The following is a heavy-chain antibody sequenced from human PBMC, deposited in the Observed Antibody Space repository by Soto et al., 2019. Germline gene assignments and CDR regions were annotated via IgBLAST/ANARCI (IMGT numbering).Heavy chain of an antibody. V-gene: IGHV1-2*02. D-gene: IGHD3-3*01. J-gene: IGHJ3*02. CDR2: INPNSGGT. CDR3: ARSKPNYDFWNELTRLDTFDI. Sequence: ASVKVSCKASGYTFTDYYMHWVRQAPGQGLEWLGWINPNSGGTNYAQKFQGSVTMTRDTSISTAYMELSRLRSDDTAVYYCARSKPNYDFWNELTRLDTFDIWGQGTMVTVS. CDR1: GYTFTDYY.